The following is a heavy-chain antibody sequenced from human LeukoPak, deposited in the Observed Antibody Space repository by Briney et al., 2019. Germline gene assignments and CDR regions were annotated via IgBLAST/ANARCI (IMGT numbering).Heavy chain of an antibody. V-gene: IGHV3-23*01. CDR2: ISIGGDTT. Sequence: GGSLRLSCAASGFTFSSYSMNWVRQAPGRGLEWVSAISIGGDTTYSDSVKGRFTISRDNSKNTLYLQLDSLRAEDTAIYYCAKEIRPNDCWSQGTLVTVSS. CDR1: GFTFSSYS. CDR3: AKEIRPNDC. J-gene: IGHJ4*02. D-gene: IGHD4-17*01.